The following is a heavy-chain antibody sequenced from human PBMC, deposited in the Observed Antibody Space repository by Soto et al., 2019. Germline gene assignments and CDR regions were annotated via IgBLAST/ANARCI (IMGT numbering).Heavy chain of an antibody. V-gene: IGHV4-61*01. J-gene: IGHJ4*02. D-gene: IGHD3-22*01. CDR3: ARGDILYHGSGYQSFCFDF. CDR2: LYCSGST. CDR1: GASVNSGSYY. Sequence: SETLSLTCAVSGASVNSGSYYWSWIRQPPGKGLEWIGYLYCSGSTNYNPSLKSRVTISVDTSKSQFSLKLTSVTAADTAVYYFARGDILYHGSGYQSFCFDFWGQGTLVTVSS.